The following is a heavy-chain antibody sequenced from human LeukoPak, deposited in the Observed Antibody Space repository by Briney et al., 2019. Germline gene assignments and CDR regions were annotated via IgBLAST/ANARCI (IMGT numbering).Heavy chain of an antibody. D-gene: IGHD3-3*01. CDR3: ARTVGLRFLEWLLHPVGGYFDY. J-gene: IGHJ4*02. Sequence: SETLSLTCTVSGGSISSYYWSWIRQPPGKGLEWIGYIYYSGSTNYNPSPKSRVTISVDTSKNQFSLKLSSVTAADTAVYYCARTVGLRFLEWLLHPVGGYFDYWGQGTLVTVSS. CDR2: IYYSGST. V-gene: IGHV4-59*01. CDR1: GGSISSYY.